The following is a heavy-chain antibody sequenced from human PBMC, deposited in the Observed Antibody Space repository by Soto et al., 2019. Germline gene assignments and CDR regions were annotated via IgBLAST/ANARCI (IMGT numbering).Heavy chain of an antibody. V-gene: IGHV1-69*12. J-gene: IGHJ5*02. D-gene: IGHD3-22*01. CDR2: IIPSFGTA. CDR3: ARDRGPSSGYYPYWFDP. CDR1: GGTFSSYA. Sequence: HVQLVQSGAEVKKPGSSVKVSCKASGGTFSSYAITSVRQAAGQGLEWMGGIIPSFGTASYAQKFQARVTITADESTSTASIGLSSLRSEDTAVYYCARDRGPSSGYYPYWFDPWGQGTMVTVSS.